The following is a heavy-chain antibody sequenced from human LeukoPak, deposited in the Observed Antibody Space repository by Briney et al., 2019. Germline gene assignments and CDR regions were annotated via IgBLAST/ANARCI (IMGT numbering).Heavy chain of an antibody. V-gene: IGHV3-7*01. Sequence: GGSLRHSCAASGFTFSSYWMSWVRQAPGKGLEWVANIKQDGSEKYYVDSVKGRFTISRDNAKNSLYLQMNSLRAEDTAVYYCARDLFYTYYYDSNGHRFDYWGQGTLVTVSS. D-gene: IGHD3-22*01. CDR2: IKQDGSEK. CDR3: ARDLFYTYYYDSNGHRFDY. CDR1: GFTFSSYW. J-gene: IGHJ4*02.